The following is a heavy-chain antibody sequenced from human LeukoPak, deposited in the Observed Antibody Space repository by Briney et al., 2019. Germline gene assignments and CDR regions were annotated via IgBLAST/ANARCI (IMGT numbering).Heavy chain of an antibody. D-gene: IGHD2-15*01. CDR2: ISSSGSTI. J-gene: IGHJ4*02. CDR3: AKAQTYCSGCSCYYFDY. CDR1: GFTFSDYY. Sequence: GGSLRLSCAASGFTFSDYYMSWIRQAPGKGLEWVSYISSSGSTIYYADSVKGRFTISRDNAKNSLYLQMNSLRAEDTAVYYCAKAQTYCSGCSCYYFDYWGQGTLVTVSS. V-gene: IGHV3-11*01.